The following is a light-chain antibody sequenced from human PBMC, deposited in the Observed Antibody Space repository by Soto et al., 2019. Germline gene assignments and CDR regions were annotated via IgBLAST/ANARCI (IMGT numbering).Light chain of an antibody. CDR2: AAS. J-gene: IGKJ1*01. V-gene: IGKV1-8*01. CDR1: QGISSY. Sequence: AIRMTQSPSSLSASTGDRVTITCRASQGISSYLAWYQQKPGKAPKLLIYAASTLQSGVPSRFSGSGSGTDFTLTISRLQSEDVATYYCQQYYSYPTFGQGTKVEIK. CDR3: QQYYSYPT.